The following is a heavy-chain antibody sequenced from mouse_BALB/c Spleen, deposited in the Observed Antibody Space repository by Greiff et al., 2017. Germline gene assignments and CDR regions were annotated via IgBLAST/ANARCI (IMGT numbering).Heavy chain of an antibody. CDR1: GFTFSDYY. CDR3: ARDQDYGSSWGFAY. V-gene: IGHV5-4*02. J-gene: IGHJ3*01. D-gene: IGHD1-1*01. CDR2: ISDGGSYT. Sequence: EVMLVESGGGLVKPGGSLKLSCAASGFTFSDYYMYWVRQTPEKRLEWVATISDGGSYTYYPDSVKGRFTISRDNAKNNLYLQMSSLKSEDTAMYYCARDQDYGSSWGFAYWSQGTLVTVSA.